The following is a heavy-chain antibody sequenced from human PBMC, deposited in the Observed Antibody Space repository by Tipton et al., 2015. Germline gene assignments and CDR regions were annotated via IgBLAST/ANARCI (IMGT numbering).Heavy chain of an antibody. CDR3: ARSGGYGWDQ. D-gene: IGHD5-12*01. J-gene: IGHJ4*02. Sequence: SLRLSCAASGFTFSSYAMSWVRQAPGKGLEWVANIKPDGSESYYLESVKGRFTFSRDNAKNSLYLQMNRLRAEDTAVYYCARSGGYGWDQWGQGTLVTVSS. V-gene: IGHV3-7*01. CDR2: IKPDGSES. CDR1: GFTFSSYA.